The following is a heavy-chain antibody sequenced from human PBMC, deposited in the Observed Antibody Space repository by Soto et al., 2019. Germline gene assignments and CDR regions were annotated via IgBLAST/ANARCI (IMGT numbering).Heavy chain of an antibody. CDR2: ISISGFTI. Sequence: XGSLRLYWAASGFRFSDYSMTWVRQAPGRGLEWVSYISISGFTIHYADSVEGRSTIPRENAKNPLYLKMNSLSVEDRVVYYCARTYNDFWGGHFNYGAQGARVTVSS. CDR1: GFRFSDYS. V-gene: IGHV3-48*01. D-gene: IGHD3-3*01. CDR3: ARTYNDFWGGHFNY. J-gene: IGHJ4*02.